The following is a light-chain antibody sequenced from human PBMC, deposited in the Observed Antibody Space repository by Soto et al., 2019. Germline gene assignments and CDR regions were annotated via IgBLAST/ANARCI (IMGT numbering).Light chain of an antibody. CDR2: DIS. CDR1: QTVSRN. Sequence: ELVMTLSLATLSVSPGERATLSCRASQTVSRNLAWYQQRPGQAPRLLIYDISNRAAGVPARFSGSGSETEFTLTIRSLQSEDFAVYFCQQYNNWPSFGQGTRLEIK. CDR3: QQYNNWPS. V-gene: IGKV3-15*01. J-gene: IGKJ5*01.